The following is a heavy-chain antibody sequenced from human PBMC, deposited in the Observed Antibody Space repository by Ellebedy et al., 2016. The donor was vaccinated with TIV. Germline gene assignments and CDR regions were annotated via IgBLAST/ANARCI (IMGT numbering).Heavy chain of an antibody. J-gene: IGHJ5*02. CDR3: ARLISSRLQRNWFDP. CDR1: GYSFTSYW. V-gene: IGHV5-51*01. CDR2: IYPGDSDT. Sequence: GESLKISXKGSGYSFTSYWIGWVRQMPGKGLEWMGIIYPGDSDTRYSPSFQGQVTISADKSISTAYLQWSSLKASDTAMYYCARLISSRLQRNWFDPWGQGTLVTVSS. D-gene: IGHD6-13*01.